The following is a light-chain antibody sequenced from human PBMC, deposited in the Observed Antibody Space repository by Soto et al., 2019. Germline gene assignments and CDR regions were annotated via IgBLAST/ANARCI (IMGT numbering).Light chain of an antibody. CDR1: QSISSW. J-gene: IGKJ4*01. CDR3: QQYNSSNT. CDR2: KAS. Sequence: DIQMTQSPSTLSASVGDRVTITCRASQSISSWLAWYQQKPGKAPKLLIYKASSLESGVPSRFSGSGSGTEFTLTISSLQPDDFATYYCQQYNSSNTFGGGTKVEIK. V-gene: IGKV1-5*03.